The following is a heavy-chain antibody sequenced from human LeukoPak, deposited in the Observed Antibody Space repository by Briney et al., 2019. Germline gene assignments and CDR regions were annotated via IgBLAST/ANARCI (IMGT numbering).Heavy chain of an antibody. D-gene: IGHD3-3*01. CDR1: GYTFTSYD. CDR2: MNPNSGNT. CDR3: ARDGLTIFGVGDVS. Sequence: GASVKVSCKASGYTFTSYDINWVRQATGQGLEWMGWMNPNSGNTGYAQKFQGRVTMTRNTSISTAYMELSSLRSEDTAVYYCARDGLTIFGVGDVSWGQGTLVTVSS. V-gene: IGHV1-8*01. J-gene: IGHJ4*02.